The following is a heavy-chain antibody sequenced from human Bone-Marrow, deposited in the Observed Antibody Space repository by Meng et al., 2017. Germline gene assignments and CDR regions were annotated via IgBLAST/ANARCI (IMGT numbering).Heavy chain of an antibody. CDR2: FYTSGYI. V-gene: IGHV4-61*02. Sequence: SETLSLTCTVSGGSIDSVRFYWGWIRQPAGKGLEWIGRFYTSGYINYSPSLRSRVTISINTSKHQFSLKLTSVTAADTAVYYCARRLDRGDGDDMWGQGTMVT. CDR3: ARRLDRGDGDDM. CDR1: GGSIDSVRFY. J-gene: IGHJ3*02. D-gene: IGHD2-21*01.